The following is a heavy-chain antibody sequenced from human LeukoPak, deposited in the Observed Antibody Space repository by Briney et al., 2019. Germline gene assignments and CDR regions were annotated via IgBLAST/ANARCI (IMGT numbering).Heavy chain of an antibody. Sequence: SQTLSLTCAVSGGSISSSDYSWSWIRQPPGKGLEWFGYIYHTGDTSYNPSLRSRVTISVDRSKNQFSLRLRSVTAADTAMCYCARDEAGYYDAFDIWGQGTMVTISS. D-gene: IGHD1-26*01. CDR1: GGSISSSDYS. CDR3: ARDEAGYYDAFDI. CDR2: IYHTGDT. V-gene: IGHV4-30-2*01. J-gene: IGHJ3*02.